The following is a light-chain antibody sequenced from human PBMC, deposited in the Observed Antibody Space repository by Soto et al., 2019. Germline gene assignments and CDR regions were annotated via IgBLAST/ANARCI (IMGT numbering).Light chain of an antibody. V-gene: IGKV3-15*01. CDR1: LSVSSD. J-gene: IGKJ1*01. CDR3: QQYFRWPPWT. Sequence: EVLMTQSPATLSVSPGDRVTLSCRASLSVSSDLAWYQQKPGQAPTLLIYGASIRATGVPARFSGSGSGTDFTLTIDSLQSEDVADYYCQQYFRWPPWTFGQGTKMEIK. CDR2: GAS.